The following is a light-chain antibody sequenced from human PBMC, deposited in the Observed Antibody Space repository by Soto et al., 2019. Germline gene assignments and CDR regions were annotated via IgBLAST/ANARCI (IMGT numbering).Light chain of an antibody. J-gene: IGKJ4*01. CDR3: QQYYSSPLT. V-gene: IGKV4-1*01. CDR1: QSVLYRSNNKND. Sequence: DIVMTQSPDSLAVSLGERATINCKSSQSVLYRSNNKNDLAWYQQKPGQPLKLLIYWASTRESGVPDRFSGSGSGTDFTLTISSLQAEDVAVYYCQQYYSSPLTFGGGTKVEIK. CDR2: WAS.